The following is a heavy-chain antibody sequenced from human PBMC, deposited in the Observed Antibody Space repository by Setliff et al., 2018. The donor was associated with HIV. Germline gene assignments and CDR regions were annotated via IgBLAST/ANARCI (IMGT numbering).Heavy chain of an antibody. CDR2: IYAGDSDA. J-gene: IGHJ5*02. D-gene: IGHD3-10*01. CDR1: GYTFSTYW. Sequence: PGESLKISCKASGYTFSTYWIGWVRQKPGKGLEYMGIIYAGDSDARYSPSFQGQVTFSAAKSIRTVYLQWSSLKTSDTAMYYCARGSGRDKGSWFDPWGQGTLVTVSS. V-gene: IGHV5-51*01. CDR3: ARGSGRDKGSWFDP.